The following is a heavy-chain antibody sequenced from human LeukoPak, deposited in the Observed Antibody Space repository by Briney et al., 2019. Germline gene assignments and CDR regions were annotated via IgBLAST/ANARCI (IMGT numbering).Heavy chain of an antibody. D-gene: IGHD2-21*02. CDR1: GGSISSGDYY. CDR3: ARGVVVVTAPFDAFDI. J-gene: IGHJ3*02. Sequence: PSQTLSLTCTVSGGSISSGDYYWSWIRQPPGKGLEWIGYIYYSGSTYYNPSLKSRVTISVDTSKNQFSLKLSSVTAADTAVYYCARGVVVVTAPFDAFDIWGQGTMVTVSS. CDR2: IYYSGST. V-gene: IGHV4-30-4*01.